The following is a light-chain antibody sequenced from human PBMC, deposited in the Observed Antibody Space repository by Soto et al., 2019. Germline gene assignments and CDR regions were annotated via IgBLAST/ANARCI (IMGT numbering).Light chain of an antibody. Sequence: DVVMTQSPLSLPVTPGESASISCTSSQNLLYSNRYIYLDWYLKKPGQSPQLLIYLGSNRASGVPDRFSGSGSGTEFTLTISRVEAEDVGDYYCMQTLRTPRTFGGGTKVELK. CDR2: LGS. CDR3: MQTLRTPRT. CDR1: QNLLYSNRYIY. J-gene: IGKJ4*01. V-gene: IGKV2-28*01.